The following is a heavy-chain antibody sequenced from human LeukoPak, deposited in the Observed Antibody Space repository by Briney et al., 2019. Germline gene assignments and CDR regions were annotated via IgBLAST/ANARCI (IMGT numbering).Heavy chain of an antibody. CDR2: IYYSGST. J-gene: IGHJ3*02. Sequence: PSETLSLTCTVSGGSISSSSYYWGWIRQPPGKGLEWIGSIYYSGSTYYNPSLKSRVTISVDTSKNQFSLKLSSVTAADTAVYFCARGIAAAGTGAFDIWGQGTMVTVSS. CDR3: ARGIAAAGTGAFDI. CDR1: GGSISSSSYY. D-gene: IGHD6-13*01. V-gene: IGHV4-39*01.